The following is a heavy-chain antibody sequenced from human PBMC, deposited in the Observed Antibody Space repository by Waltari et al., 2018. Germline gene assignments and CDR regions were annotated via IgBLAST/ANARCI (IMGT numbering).Heavy chain of an antibody. V-gene: IGHV3-23*01. CDR2: ISATGGTT. CDR1: GFTFNKYV. J-gene: IGHJ4*02. Sequence: VQLLESGGGLVQPGGSLRLSCAVSGFTFNKYVMTWVRQAPGKGLEWVSSISATGGTTYYADSVKGRFTISRDNSKTTVFLQIKSLGAEDTAMYYCARKNSSTWPAFDYWGQGLLVTVSS. D-gene: IGHD6-13*01. CDR3: ARKNSSTWPAFDY.